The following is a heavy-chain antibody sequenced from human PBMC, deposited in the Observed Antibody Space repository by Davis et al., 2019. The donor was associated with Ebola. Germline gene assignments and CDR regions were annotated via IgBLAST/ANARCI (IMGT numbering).Heavy chain of an antibody. Sequence: ASVKVSCKASGYTFTGYYMHWVRQAPGQGLEWMGWINPNSGGTNYAQKFQGRVTMTRDTSISTAYMELSRLRSDDTAVYYCARPPKGGSYHGSEYWGQGTLVTVSS. CDR1: GYTFTGYY. J-gene: IGHJ4*02. V-gene: IGHV1-2*02. CDR3: ARPPKGGSYHGSEY. D-gene: IGHD1-26*01. CDR2: INPNSGGT.